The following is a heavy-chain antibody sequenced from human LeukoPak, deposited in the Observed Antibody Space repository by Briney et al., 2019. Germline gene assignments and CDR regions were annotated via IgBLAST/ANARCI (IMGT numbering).Heavy chain of an antibody. CDR1: GYTFTSYD. D-gene: IGHD2-2*01. CDR3: ARAIRTGPDRYCSSTSCTSYYYYYYMDV. V-gene: IGHV1-8*03. J-gene: IGHJ6*03. Sequence: ASVKVSCEASGYTFTSYDINWVRQATAQGLEWMGWMNPNSGNTGYAQKFQGRVTITRNTSISTAYMELSSLRSEDTAVYYCARAIRTGPDRYCSSTSCTSYYYYYYMDVWGKGTTVTVSS. CDR2: MNPNSGNT.